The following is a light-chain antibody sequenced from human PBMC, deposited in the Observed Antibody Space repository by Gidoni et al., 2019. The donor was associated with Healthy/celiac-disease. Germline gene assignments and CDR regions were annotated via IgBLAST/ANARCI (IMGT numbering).Light chain of an antibody. CDR1: QSVSSSY. V-gene: IGKV3-20*01. CDR2: GAS. J-gene: IGKJ1*01. Sequence: EIVLTQSPGTLSLSPGERATLSCRASQSVSSSYLAWYQQKPGQAPRLLIYGASSRATGIPDRFSGSGSGTDFTLTISRLEPEDFAVYYCQQYGSSLWTFXQXTKVKSN. CDR3: QQYGSSLWT.